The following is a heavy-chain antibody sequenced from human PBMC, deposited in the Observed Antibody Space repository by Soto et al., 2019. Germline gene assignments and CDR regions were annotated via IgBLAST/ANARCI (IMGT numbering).Heavy chain of an antibody. D-gene: IGHD1-1*01. J-gene: IGHJ3*01. V-gene: IGHV3-53*01. CDR1: GLTISGKKY. Sequence: DVQLVESGGGLIQPGESLRLSCAAFGLTISGKKYVAWVRQAPGKGLEWVSGLYDVDGSFYADSVRGRFTTSSDSSKTTVYIQMNDLRPDDTAVYYCATWHEREHAYDVWGQGTTVTVSS. CDR2: LYDVDGS. CDR3: ATWHEREHAYDV.